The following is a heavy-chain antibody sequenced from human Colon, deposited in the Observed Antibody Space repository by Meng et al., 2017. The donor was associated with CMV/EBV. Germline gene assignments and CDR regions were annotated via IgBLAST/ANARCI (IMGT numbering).Heavy chain of an antibody. CDR2: ISSSSI. CDR3: ATSPRHIVVGWTDY. Sequence: LKISCVASGFTFSSREMNWVRQAPGKGLEWIAYISSSSIYYADSVKGRFTISTDNAKNSLSLQMNSLRVEDTAVYYCATSPRHIVVGWTDYWGQGTLVTVSS. D-gene: IGHD2-2*01. CDR1: GFTFSSRE. J-gene: IGHJ4*02. V-gene: IGHV3-48*03.